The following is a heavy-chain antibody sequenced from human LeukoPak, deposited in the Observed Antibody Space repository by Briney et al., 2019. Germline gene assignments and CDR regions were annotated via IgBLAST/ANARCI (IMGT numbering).Heavy chain of an antibody. CDR1: GGSISSSSYY. Sequence: SETLSLTCTVSGGSISSSSYYWGWIRQPPGKGLEWIGSIYYSGSTYYNPSLKSRVTMSVDTPKNQFSLKLSSVTAADTAIYYCARVNWVVDYWGQGTLVTVSS. CDR2: IYYSGST. D-gene: IGHD1-1*01. J-gene: IGHJ4*02. CDR3: ARVNWVVDY. V-gene: IGHV4-39*07.